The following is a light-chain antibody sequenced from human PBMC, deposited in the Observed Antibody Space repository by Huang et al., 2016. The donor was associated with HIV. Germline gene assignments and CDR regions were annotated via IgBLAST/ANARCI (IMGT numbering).Light chain of an antibody. CDR2: AAS. Sequence: DIQMTQSPPSLSASIGDRVTITCRASQSISTYVNWYRHKPGEAPDLLIHAASTLQNGGPSRFSGGGSGTDFTLTINNLQPEDFASYYCQQSYGTPYTFGRGTRVDIK. CDR3: QQSYGTPYT. V-gene: IGKV1-39*01. J-gene: IGKJ2*01. CDR1: QSISTY.